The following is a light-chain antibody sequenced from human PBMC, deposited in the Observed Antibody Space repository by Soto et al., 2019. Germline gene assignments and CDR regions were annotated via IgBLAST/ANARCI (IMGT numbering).Light chain of an antibody. Sequence: AIPMTQSPSSLSASVGDRVTITCRASQGIRDNLGWYQQKPGPAPKVLIYAASSLQSGVPSRLSGSGSGTDLPLAISSLQPEDFATYYCLQDYHYPRTFGQGTRVVI. CDR1: QGIRDN. CDR2: AAS. J-gene: IGKJ1*01. CDR3: LQDYHYPRT. V-gene: IGKV1-6*01.